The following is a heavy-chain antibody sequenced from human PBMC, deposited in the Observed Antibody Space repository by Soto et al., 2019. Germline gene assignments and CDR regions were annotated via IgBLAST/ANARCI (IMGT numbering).Heavy chain of an antibody. CDR2: LQSDGSST. Sequence: GFLRVCCGAAGCTHSAYAMHWVRKPTGKGLVWVSRLQSDGSSTGYADSVKGRFTISRDNAKNTVYLQMNSLRPEDTAVYYCARPLWRDDYNRGYFDLWRRGTLVPVTS. V-gene: IGHV3-74*01. J-gene: IGHJ2*01. D-gene: IGHD4-4*01. CDR1: GCTHSAYA. CDR3: ARPLWRDDYNRGYFDL.